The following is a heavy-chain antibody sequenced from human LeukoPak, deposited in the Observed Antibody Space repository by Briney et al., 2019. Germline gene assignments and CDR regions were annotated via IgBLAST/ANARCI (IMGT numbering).Heavy chain of an antibody. CDR3: ARTVAGSFDY. CDR1: GYTFTSYA. D-gene: IGHD6-19*01. Sequence: VASVTVSFTASGYTFTSYAMHWARQAPGQRLEWMGWINAGNGNTRYSQKFQGRVTITRDTSASTAYMELSSLRSEDTAVYYCARTVAGSFDYWGQGTLVTVSS. J-gene: IGHJ4*02. CDR2: INAGNGNT. V-gene: IGHV1-3*01.